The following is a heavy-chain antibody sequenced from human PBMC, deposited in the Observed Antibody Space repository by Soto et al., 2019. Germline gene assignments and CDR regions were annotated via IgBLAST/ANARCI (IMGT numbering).Heavy chain of an antibody. CDR3: ARDLITMIVVANGDAFDI. Sequence: LSLTCAASGFTFSSYSMNWVRQAPGKGLEWVSYISSSSSTIYYADSVKGRFTISRDNAKNSLYLQMNSLRDEDTAVYYCARDLITMIVVANGDAFDIWGQGTMVTVSS. J-gene: IGHJ3*02. D-gene: IGHD3-22*01. CDR1: GFTFSSYS. CDR2: ISSSSSTI. V-gene: IGHV3-48*02.